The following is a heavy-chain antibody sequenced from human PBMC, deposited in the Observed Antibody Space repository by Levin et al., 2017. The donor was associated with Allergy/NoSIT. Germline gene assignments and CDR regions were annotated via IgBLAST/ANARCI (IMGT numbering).Heavy chain of an antibody. Sequence: GGSLRLSCAASGFTFSSYAMSWVRQAPGKGLEWVSAISGSGGSTYYADSVKGRFTISRDNSKNTLYLQMNSLRAEDTAVYYCVSSGIYGVVINYHFDSWGQGTLVTVSS. J-gene: IGHJ4*02. CDR1: GFTFSSYA. CDR3: VSSGIYGVVINYHFDS. D-gene: IGHD3-3*01. V-gene: IGHV3-23*01. CDR2: ISGSGGST.